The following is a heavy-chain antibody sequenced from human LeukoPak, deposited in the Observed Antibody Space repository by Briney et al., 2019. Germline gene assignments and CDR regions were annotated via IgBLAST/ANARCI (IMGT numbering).Heavy chain of an antibody. V-gene: IGHV4-34*01. CDR3: ASRDYGDYYFDY. CDR2: INHSGST. J-gene: IGHJ4*02. CDR1: GGSFSGYY. D-gene: IGHD4-17*01. Sequence: XETLSLTCAVYGGSFSGYYWSWIRQPPGKGLEWIGEINHSGSTNYNPSLKSRVTISVDTSKNQFSLKLSSVTAADTAVYYCASRDYGDYYFDYWGQGTLVTVSS.